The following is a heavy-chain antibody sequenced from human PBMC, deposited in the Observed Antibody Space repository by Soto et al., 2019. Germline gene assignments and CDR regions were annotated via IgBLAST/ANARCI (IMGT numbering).Heavy chain of an antibody. CDR3: ARGVITFGGVIGRHNWFDP. D-gene: IGHD3-16*02. V-gene: IGHV1-2*04. CDR2: INPNSGGT. J-gene: IGHJ5*02. Sequence: GASVKVSCKASGYTFTGYYMHWVRQAPGQGLEWMGWINPNSGGTNYAQKFQGWATMTRDTSISTAYMELSRLRSDDTAVYYCARGVITFGGVIGRHNWFDPWGQGTLVTVSS. CDR1: GYTFTGYY.